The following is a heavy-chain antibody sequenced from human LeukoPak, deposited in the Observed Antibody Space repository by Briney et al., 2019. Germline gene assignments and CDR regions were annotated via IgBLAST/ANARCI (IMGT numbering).Heavy chain of an antibody. J-gene: IGHJ3*02. CDR1: GFTFSSYG. CDR2: ISYNGSNK. V-gene: IGHV3-30*03. Sequence: GGSLRLSCAASGFTFSSYGMHWVRQAPGKGLEWVAVISYNGSNKYYADSVKGRFTISRDNSNNTLYLQMDSLRAEDTAVYYCARKTHPEYYYDSSGPYDAFDIWGQGTMVTVSS. CDR3: ARKTHPEYYYDSSGPYDAFDI. D-gene: IGHD3-22*01.